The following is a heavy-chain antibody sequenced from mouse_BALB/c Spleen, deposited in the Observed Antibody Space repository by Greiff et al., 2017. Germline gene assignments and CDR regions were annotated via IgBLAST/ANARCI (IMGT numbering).Heavy chain of an antibody. V-gene: IGHV5-9-4*01. CDR2: ISSGGSYT. J-gene: IGHJ4*01. Sequence: EVQLVESGGGLVKPGGSLKLSCAASGFTFSSYAMSWVRQSPEKRLEWVAEISSGGSYTYYPDTVTGRFTISRDNAKNTLYLEMSSLRSEDTAMYYCARETTDAMDYWGQGTSVTVSS. CDR3: ARETTDAMDY. CDR1: GFTFSSYA. D-gene: IGHD1-1*01.